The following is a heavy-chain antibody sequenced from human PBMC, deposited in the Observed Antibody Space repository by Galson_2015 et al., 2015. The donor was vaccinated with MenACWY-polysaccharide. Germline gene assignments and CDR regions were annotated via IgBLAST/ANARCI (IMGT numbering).Heavy chain of an antibody. D-gene: IGHD3-16*02. CDR3: TTAIYYDYVWGSYRHDY. CDR1: GFTFSSYE. Sequence: SLRLSCAASGFTFSSYEMNWVRQAPGKGLEWVGRIKSKTDGGTTDYAAPVKGRFTISRDDSKNTLYLQMNSLKTEDTAVYYCTTAIYYDYVWGSYRHDYWGQGTLVTVSS. V-gene: IGHV3-15*01. CDR2: IKSKTDGGTT. J-gene: IGHJ4*02.